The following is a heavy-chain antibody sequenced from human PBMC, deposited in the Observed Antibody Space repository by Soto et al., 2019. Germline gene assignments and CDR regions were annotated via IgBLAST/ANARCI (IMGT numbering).Heavy chain of an antibody. J-gene: IGHJ2*01. D-gene: IGHD2-15*01. V-gene: IGHV3-23*01. Sequence: EVQLLESGGGLVKPGGSLRLSCAASGFTFSKYAMSWVRLAPGKGLEWVSSISANGGITDYADSVKGRFTISRDNFQNALSLQMDSLRGHDTALYFCAKDKYTDSVRKVWFFDYWGRGTLVTVSS. CDR3: AKDKYTDSVRKVWFFDY. CDR2: ISANGGIT. CDR1: GFTFSKYA.